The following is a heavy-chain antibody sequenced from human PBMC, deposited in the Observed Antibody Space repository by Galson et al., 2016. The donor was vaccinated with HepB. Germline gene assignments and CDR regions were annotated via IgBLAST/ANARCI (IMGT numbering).Heavy chain of an antibody. CDR3: AREVGYSYVVTINWFDP. J-gene: IGHJ5*02. CDR1: GFTFSDYY. V-gene: IGHV3-33*08. D-gene: IGHD5-18*01. CDR2: IWYDGSNK. Sequence: SLRLSCAASGFTFSDYYMNWVRQAPGKGLEWVAVIWYDGSNKNYADSVKGRFTISRDNSKNTVYLQMNSLRAEDTAVYYCAREVGYSYVVTINWFDPWGQGTLVTVSS.